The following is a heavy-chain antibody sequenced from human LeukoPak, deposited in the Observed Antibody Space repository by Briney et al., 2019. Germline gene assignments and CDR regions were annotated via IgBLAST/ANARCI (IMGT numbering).Heavy chain of an antibody. J-gene: IGHJ4*02. V-gene: IGHV3-23*01. Sequence: GGSLRLSCAASGFTFSNYDISWVRQTPEKGLEWVAAISASGDRTYYADSVKGRFTISRDNSENTLYLQMNSLRADDTAVYYCAKDHSGGYYYFDYWGQGTLVTVSS. CDR1: GFTFSNYD. CDR3: AKDHSGGYYYFDY. D-gene: IGHD3-22*01. CDR2: ISASGDRT.